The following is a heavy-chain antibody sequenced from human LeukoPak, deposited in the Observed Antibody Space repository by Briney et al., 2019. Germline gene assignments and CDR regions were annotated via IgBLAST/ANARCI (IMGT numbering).Heavy chain of an antibody. D-gene: IGHD1-1*01. J-gene: IGHJ4*02. CDR3: ARALTTLTYEGY. V-gene: IGHV3-21*01. CDR2: ISGSNSYI. Sequence: GGSLRLSCAASGFTFSSYTMHWIRQAPGKGLEWVSSISGSNSYIFYADSVKGRFTVPRDNAKDSLYLQMNSLRAEDTAVYYCARALTTLTYEGYWGQGTLVTDSS. CDR1: GFTFSSYT.